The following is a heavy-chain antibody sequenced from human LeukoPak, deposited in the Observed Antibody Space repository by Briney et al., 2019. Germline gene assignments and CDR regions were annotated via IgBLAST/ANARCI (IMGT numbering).Heavy chain of an antibody. D-gene: IGHD2-8*01. CDR3: ASVHYYGMEV. J-gene: IGHJ6*02. V-gene: IGHV3-11*01. Sequence: GGSLRLSCAASGFTFSDYYMSWIRQAPGKGLEWVSYISSSGRIIYYADSVKGRFTISRDNAKNSLFLQMNSLRAEDTAVYYCASVHYYGMEVWGQGTTGTVSS. CDR1: GFTFSDYY. CDR2: ISSSGRII.